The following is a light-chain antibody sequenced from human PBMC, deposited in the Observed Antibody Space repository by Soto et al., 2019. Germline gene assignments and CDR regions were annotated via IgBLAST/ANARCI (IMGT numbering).Light chain of an antibody. J-gene: IGKJ1*01. CDR2: DVS. CDR1: QSISRW. Sequence: GDRVTITCRASQSISRWLAWYQQKPGKAPKLLISDVSNLERGVPSRFSGSGSGTELTLTISSLETDDVATYYCQQYSSYASFGQGTKVDIK. CDR3: QQYSSYAS. V-gene: IGKV1-5*01.